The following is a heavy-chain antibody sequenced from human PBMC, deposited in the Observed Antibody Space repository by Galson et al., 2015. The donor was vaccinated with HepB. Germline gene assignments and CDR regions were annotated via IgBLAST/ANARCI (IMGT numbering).Heavy chain of an antibody. V-gene: IGHV3-30-3*01. Sequence: SLRLSCAASGFTFSSYAMHWVRQAPGKGLEWVAVISYDGSNEYYADSVEGRFTISRDNSKNTMYLQTNSLRGEDTAVYYCARGEGGRITMVRGVIPHIYYGMDVWGQGTTVTVSS. CDR1: GFTFSSYA. J-gene: IGHJ6*02. D-gene: IGHD3-10*01. CDR2: ISYDGSNE. CDR3: ARGEGGRITMVRGVIPHIYYGMDV.